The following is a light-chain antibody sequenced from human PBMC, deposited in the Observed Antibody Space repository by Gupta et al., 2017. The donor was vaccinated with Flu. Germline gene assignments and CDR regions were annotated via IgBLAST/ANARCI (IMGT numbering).Light chain of an antibody. CDR3: QTWGTGIRV. J-gene: IGLJ3*02. Sequence: LVLPQSPSASASLGASVKLTCTLSSGHSSYAIAWHQQQPEKGPRYLMKLTSDGSHSKGDGIPARFSGSSSGAERYLTISSLQSEDEADYYCQTWGTGIRVFGGGTKLTVL. CDR2: LTSDGSH. CDR1: SGHSSYA. V-gene: IGLV4-69*01.